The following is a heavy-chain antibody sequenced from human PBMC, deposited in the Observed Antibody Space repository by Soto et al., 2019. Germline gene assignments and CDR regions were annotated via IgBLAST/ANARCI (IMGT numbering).Heavy chain of an antibody. CDR2: ISAYNGNT. CDR1: GYTFTSYV. J-gene: IGHJ3*01. CDR3: ARADYGDYFHGT. Sequence: ASVKVSCKASGYTFTSYVISWVRQAPGQGLEWMGWISAYNGNTNYAQKLQGRVTMTTDTSTSTAYMELRSLRSDDTAVYYCARADYGDYFHGTWGQGTMVTVSS. D-gene: IGHD4-17*01. V-gene: IGHV1-18*01.